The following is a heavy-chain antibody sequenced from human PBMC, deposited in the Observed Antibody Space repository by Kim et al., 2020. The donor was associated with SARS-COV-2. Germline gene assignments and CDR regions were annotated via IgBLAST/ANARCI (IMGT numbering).Heavy chain of an antibody. J-gene: IGHJ5*02. V-gene: IGHV4-39*01. D-gene: IGHD5-18*01. Sequence: SPALRGRGTISVDTSKNQFSLTLSSVTAADTAVYYCARRGYNYGFGYFDPWGQGTLVTVSS. CDR3: ARRGYNYGFGYFDP.